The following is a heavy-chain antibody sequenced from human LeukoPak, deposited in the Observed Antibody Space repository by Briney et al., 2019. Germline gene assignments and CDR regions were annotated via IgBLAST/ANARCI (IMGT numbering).Heavy chain of an antibody. J-gene: IGHJ4*02. Sequence: PGGSLRLSCAASGFTFSSYWMSWVRQAPGKGLEWVANIKQDGSVKYYVDSVKGRFTISRDNAKNSLYLQMNSLRAEDTAVYYCAKVGSYYDSSGFFHYWGQGTLVTVSS. CDR2: IKQDGSVK. CDR3: AKVGSYYDSSGFFHY. V-gene: IGHV3-7*01. CDR1: GFTFSSYW. D-gene: IGHD3-22*01.